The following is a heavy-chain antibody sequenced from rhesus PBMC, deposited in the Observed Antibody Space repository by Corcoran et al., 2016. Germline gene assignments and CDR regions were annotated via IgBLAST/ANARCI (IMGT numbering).Heavy chain of an antibody. CDR3: AREGSHGVLDY. D-gene: IGHD3-34*01. V-gene: IGHV4S18*01. Sequence: QVQLQESGPGLVKPSETLSLPCAVSGGSISSSNWWSWIRPPPGKGLEWIGGIHSNTARNNDNPSLKNRVTSTKDTCKNQFSMKLSSVTAADTAVYYCAREGSHGVLDYWGQGVLVTVSS. CDR2: IHSNTARN. CDR1: GGSISSSNW. J-gene: IGHJ4*01.